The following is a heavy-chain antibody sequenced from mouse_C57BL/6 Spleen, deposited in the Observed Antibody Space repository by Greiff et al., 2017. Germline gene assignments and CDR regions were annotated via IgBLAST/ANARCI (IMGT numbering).Heavy chain of an antibody. CDR1: GYTFTSYW. D-gene: IGHD2-3*01. CDR3: AREGVYDGYLYLCY. V-gene: IGHV1-53*01. Sequence: QVQLQQPGTELVKPGASVKLSCKASGYTFTSYWMHWVKQRPGQGLEWIGNFNPSSGGTNYNEKFKSKATLTVDKSSSTAYMQLSSLTSEDSAVYYCAREGVYDGYLYLCYWGKGTTLTVSS. J-gene: IGHJ2*01. CDR2: FNPSSGGT.